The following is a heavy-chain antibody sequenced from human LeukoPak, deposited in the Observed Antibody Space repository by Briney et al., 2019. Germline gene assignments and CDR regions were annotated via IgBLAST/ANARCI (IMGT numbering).Heavy chain of an antibody. Sequence: KASETLSLTCTISGGSISSGDYYWSWIRQPPGKGLEWIGYIYYSGSTYYNPSLKSRVTISVDTSKNQFSLKLSSVTAADTAVYYCASPTGDWYGMDVWGQGTTVTVSS. CDR1: GGSISSGDYY. D-gene: IGHD7-27*01. CDR2: IYYSGST. J-gene: IGHJ6*02. CDR3: ASPTGDWYGMDV. V-gene: IGHV4-30-4*01.